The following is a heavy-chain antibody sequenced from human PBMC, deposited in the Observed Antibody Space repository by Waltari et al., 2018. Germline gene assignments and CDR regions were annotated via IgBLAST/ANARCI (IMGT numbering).Heavy chain of an antibody. V-gene: IGHV3-53*01. CDR1: GLLVSSNY. CDR2: IYSGGST. Sequence: EVQLVESGGGLIQPGGSLRLSCADSGLLVSSNYMSWVRQAPGKGLELVSVIYSGGSTYEADSVKGRFTISRENSKSTLYLQMNSLIAEDTAVYYCARDGLRRYFDLWGRGTLVTVSS. CDR3: ARDGLRRYFDL. J-gene: IGHJ2*01.